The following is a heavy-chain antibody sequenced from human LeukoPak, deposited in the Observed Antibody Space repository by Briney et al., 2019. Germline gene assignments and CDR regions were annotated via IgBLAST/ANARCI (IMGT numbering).Heavy chain of an antibody. CDR2: INPNSGGT. J-gene: IGHJ6*03. V-gene: IGHV1-2*02. CDR1: GYTFTGYH. CDR3: ARVLEGATSEGYYYYYMDV. D-gene: IGHD1-26*01. Sequence: ASVKVSCKASGYTFTGYHMHWVRQAPGQGLEWMGWINPNSGGTNYAQKFQGRVTMTRDTSISTAYMELSRLRSDDTAVYYCARVLEGATSEGYYYYYMDVWGKGTTVTISS.